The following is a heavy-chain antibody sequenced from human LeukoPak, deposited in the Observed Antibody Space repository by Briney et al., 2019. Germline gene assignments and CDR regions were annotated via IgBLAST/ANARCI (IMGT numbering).Heavy chain of an antibody. J-gene: IGHJ6*01. V-gene: IGHV4-4*07. Sequence: SETLSLTCTVSGDSISSYFWTWIRQPAGKGLEWIGRIYASGITNYNPSLRSRVTMSVDTSKNQFSLKLSSVTAADTAVYYCAREPLEALPSYAWETGTTLTVSS. CDR1: GDSISSYF. D-gene: IGHD5-24*01. CDR3: AREPLEALPSYA. CDR2: IYASGIT.